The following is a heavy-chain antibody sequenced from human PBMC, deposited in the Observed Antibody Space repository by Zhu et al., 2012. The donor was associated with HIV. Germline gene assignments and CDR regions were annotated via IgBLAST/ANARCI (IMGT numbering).Heavy chain of an antibody. Sequence: QVQLQESGPGLVKPSETLSLTCAVSAYSINSGYYWGWIRQPPGKGLEWIGSIYLSGSTYYNPSLKSRVTISVDTSKNQFSLRPTSVTAADTAIYYCARHSTLYSGNFYYYMDVWGKGDHGHRLL. D-gene: IGHD3-22*01. CDR1: AYSINSGYY. CDR2: IYLSGST. V-gene: IGHV4-38-2*01. J-gene: IGHJ6*03. CDR3: ARHSTLYSGNFYYYMDV.